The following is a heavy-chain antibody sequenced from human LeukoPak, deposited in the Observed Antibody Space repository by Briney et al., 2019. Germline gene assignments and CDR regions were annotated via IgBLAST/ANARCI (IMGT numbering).Heavy chain of an antibody. J-gene: IGHJ5*02. CDR1: GGTFSSYA. Sequence: GASVKVSCKASGGTFSSYAISWVRQAPGQGLEWMGGIIPIFGTANYAQKFQGRVTITADESTSTAYMELSSLRSEDTAVYYCARERGGVTHIAAAVLRNNWFDPWGQGTLVTVSS. D-gene: IGHD6-13*01. CDR2: IIPIFGTA. CDR3: ARERGGVTHIAAAVLRNNWFDP. V-gene: IGHV1-69*13.